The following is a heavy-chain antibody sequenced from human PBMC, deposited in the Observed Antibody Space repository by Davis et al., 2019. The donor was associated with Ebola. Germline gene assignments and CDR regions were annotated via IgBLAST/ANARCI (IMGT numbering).Heavy chain of an antibody. J-gene: IGHJ4*02. CDR2: IIPILGIA. Sequence: SAKVSCKASGGTFSSYAISWVRQAPGQGLEWMGRIIPILGIANYAQKFQGRVTITADKSTSTAYMELSSLRSEDTAVYYCARDFWENIPFDYWGQGTLVTVSS. CDR3: ARDFWENIPFDY. V-gene: IGHV1-69*04. CDR1: GGTFSSYA. D-gene: IGHD2/OR15-2a*01.